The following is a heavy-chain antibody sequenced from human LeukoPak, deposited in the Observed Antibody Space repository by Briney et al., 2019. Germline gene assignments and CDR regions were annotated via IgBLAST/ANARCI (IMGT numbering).Heavy chain of an antibody. CDR1: GVSFSAYY. J-gene: IGHJ4*02. CDR2: INHSRSI. V-gene: IGHV4-34*01. Sequence: PETLSPTCAVYGVSFSAYYGSWIRQPPGQELEGSGEINHSRSINYNASLMNRVTLSVDTSKSQFSLKLGSVTAADTAVYYCARGVRVLRFLEWLPERSYYFDYWGQGTLVTVSS. D-gene: IGHD3-3*01. CDR3: ARGVRVLRFLEWLPERSYYFDY.